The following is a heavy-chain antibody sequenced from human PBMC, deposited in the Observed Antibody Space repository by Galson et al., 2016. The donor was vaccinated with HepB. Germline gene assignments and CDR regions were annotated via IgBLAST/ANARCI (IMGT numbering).Heavy chain of an antibody. V-gene: IGHV1-69*13. D-gene: IGHD4-11*01. CDR2: IIPKFDTA. CDR1: GGTFRSYV. Sequence: SVKVSCKASGGTFRSYVINWVRQAPGQGLEWMGGIIPKFDTASYAQRFQGRVTITADESTSTAYMELSSLRSEDTAVYFCARETVTTDYYYYYGMDVWGQGTTVTVSS. J-gene: IGHJ6*02. CDR3: ARETVTTDYYYYYGMDV.